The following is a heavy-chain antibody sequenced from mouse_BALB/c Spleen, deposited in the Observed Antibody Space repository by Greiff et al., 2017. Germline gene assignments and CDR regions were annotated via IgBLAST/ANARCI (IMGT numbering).Heavy chain of an antibody. V-gene: IGHV5-17*02. D-gene: IGHD1-1*02. CDR3: ARGSGRAMDY. Sequence: EVKVVESGGGLVQPGGSRKLSCAASGFTFSSFGMHWVRQAPEKGLEWVAYISSGSSTIYYADTVKGRFTISRDNPKNTLFLQMTSLRSEDTAMYYCARGSGRAMDYLGQGTSVTVSS. J-gene: IGHJ4*01. CDR2: ISSGSSTI. CDR1: GFTFSSFG.